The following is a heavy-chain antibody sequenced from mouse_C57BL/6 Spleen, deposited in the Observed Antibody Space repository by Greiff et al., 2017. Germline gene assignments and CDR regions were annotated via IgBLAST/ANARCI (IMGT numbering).Heavy chain of an antibody. CDR2: ISYDGSN. D-gene: IGHD2-4*01. CDR3: ARGLDYEYDGYYFDY. Sequence: DVQLQESGPGLVKPSQSLSLTCSVTGYSIPSGYYWNWIRQFPGNKLEWMGYISYDGSNNYNPSLKNRISITRDTSKYQFFLKLNCMPTADTATYYCARGLDYEYDGYYFDYWGQGTTLTVSS. CDR1: GYSIPSGYY. J-gene: IGHJ2*01. V-gene: IGHV3-6*01.